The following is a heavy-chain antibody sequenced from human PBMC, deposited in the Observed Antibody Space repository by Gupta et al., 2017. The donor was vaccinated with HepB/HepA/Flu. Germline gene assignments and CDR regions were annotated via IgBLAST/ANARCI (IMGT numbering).Heavy chain of an antibody. CDR3: TKDGMSSSVYYYYYMDV. CDR1: GFTFNDYD. J-gene: IGHJ6*03. Sequence: QVQLLESGGGVVQPGRSLRLSCAASGFTFNDYDLHWVRQAPGKGLEWVAAISYDGTIKHYADSVRGRFTISRDTSKQTLFLQLNRLRRKDTATYYCTKDGMSSSVYYYYYMDVWGKGTAVTVSS. V-gene: IGHV3-30*18. CDR2: ISYDGTIK. D-gene: IGHD1-26*01.